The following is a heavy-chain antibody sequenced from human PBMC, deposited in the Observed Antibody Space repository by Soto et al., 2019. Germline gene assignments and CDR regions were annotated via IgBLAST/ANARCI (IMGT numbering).Heavy chain of an antibody. D-gene: IGHD5-18*01. J-gene: IGHJ4*02. CDR2: IYSGDTT. CDR3: HGYGY. Sequence: EVQLVESGGGLIQPGGSLRLSCAVSGFSVRANYMSWVRQAPGKGLEWVSVIYSGDTTYYADSVKGRFIISRDISKHILYLQMNILRAEDTAVYDCHGYGYWGQGTLVTVSS. V-gene: IGHV3-53*01. CDR1: GFSVRANY.